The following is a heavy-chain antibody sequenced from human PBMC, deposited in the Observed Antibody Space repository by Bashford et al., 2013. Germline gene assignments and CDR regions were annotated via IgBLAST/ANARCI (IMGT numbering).Heavy chain of an antibody. V-gene: IGHV4-59*04. CDR2: IYYSGST. Sequence: SETLSLTCAVYGGSFSGYYWSWIRQPPGKGLEWIGSIYYSGSTYYNPSLKSRVTISVDTSKNQFSLKLNSVTAADTAVYYCARHPCLSASCLHFDYWGQGTLVTVSS. D-gene: IGHD2-2*01. CDR3: ARHPCLSASCLHFDY. J-gene: IGHJ4*02. CDR1: GGSFSGYY.